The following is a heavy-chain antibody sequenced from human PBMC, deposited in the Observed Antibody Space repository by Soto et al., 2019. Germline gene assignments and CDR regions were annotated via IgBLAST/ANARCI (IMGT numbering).Heavy chain of an antibody. CDR1: GYIFSKYG. D-gene: IGHD3-3*01. CDR3: GRGDPIFGVANGVDV. Sequence: ASVKVSCKASGYIFSKYGITWVRQAPGQGLEWLGWISAYNHNTDSAQRLQGRVTFTTDTSTSTAYMELRGLTSDDTGVYYCGRGDPIFGVANGVDVWGQGTTVTVSS. CDR2: ISAYNHNT. J-gene: IGHJ6*02. V-gene: IGHV1-18*01.